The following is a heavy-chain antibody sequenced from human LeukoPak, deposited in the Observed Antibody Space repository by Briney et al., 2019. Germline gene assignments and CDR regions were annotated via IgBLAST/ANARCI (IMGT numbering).Heavy chain of an antibody. V-gene: IGHV1-46*01. J-gene: IGHJ3*01. CDR3: ARVWAIVGATNVAFDF. CDR1: GYTFTNYY. D-gene: IGHD1-26*01. Sequence: ASVKVSCKASGYTFTNYYIHWLRQAPGQGPEWMGMINLIAGLTHYAPKFQGRVTMTTDTSTTTAYMELRSLRSDDTAVYYCARVWAIVGATNVAFDFWGQGTMVTVSS. CDR2: INLIAGLT.